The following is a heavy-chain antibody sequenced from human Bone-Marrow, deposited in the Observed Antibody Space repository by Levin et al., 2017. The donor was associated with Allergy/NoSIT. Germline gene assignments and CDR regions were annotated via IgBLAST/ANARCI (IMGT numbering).Heavy chain of an antibody. CDR2: ISSSGSTI. CDR1: GFTFSDYY. Sequence: GESLKISCAASGFTFSDYYMSWIRQAPGKGLEWVSYISSSGSTIYYADSVKGRFTISRDNAKNSLYLQMNSLRAEDTAVYYCARVGEVLRYFDWLLDYWGQGTLVTVSS. V-gene: IGHV3-11*01. CDR3: ARVGEVLRYFDWLLDY. D-gene: IGHD3-9*01. J-gene: IGHJ4*02.